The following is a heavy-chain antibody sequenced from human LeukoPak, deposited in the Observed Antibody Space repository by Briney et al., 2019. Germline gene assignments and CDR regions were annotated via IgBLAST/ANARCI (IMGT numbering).Heavy chain of an antibody. J-gene: IGHJ4*02. CDR1: GFTFSSYA. CDR3: AKVLMTMVVSYLDY. V-gene: IGHV3-23*01. D-gene: IGHD4-23*01. Sequence: PGGSLRLSCAASGFTFSSYAMSWVRQAPGKGLERVSAISGSGGSTYYADSVKGRFTISRDNSKNTLYLQMNSLRAEDTAVYYCAKVLMTMVVSYLDYWGQGTLVTVSS. CDR2: ISGSGGST.